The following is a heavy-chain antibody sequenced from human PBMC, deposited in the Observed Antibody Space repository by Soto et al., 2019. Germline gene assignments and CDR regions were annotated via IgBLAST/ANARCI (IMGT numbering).Heavy chain of an antibody. CDR3: AREGRMGTFDY. D-gene: IGHD1-1*01. CDR1: YGSLRAGSYS. J-gene: IGHJ4*02. V-gene: IGHV4-61*01. CDR2: FYYSGST. Sequence: SPETLSPTFTVSYGSLRAGSYSWSWVRQPPGKGLEWIGYFYYSGSTKYNPSLKSRVTILEDTSKNQFSLKLNSVTAADTAVYYCAREGRMGTFDYWGQGALVT.